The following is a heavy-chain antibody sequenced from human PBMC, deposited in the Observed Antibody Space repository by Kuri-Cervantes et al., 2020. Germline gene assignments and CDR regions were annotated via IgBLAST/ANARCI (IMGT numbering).Heavy chain of an antibody. CDR3: ARDQSFSSGCVDY. V-gene: IGHV3-33*01. CDR1: GFTFSNYG. D-gene: IGHD6-19*01. Sequence: GESLKISCAASGFTFSNYGMHWVRQAPGKGLEWVAVIWYDGSNKYYADSVKGRFIISRDNSKNTLYLQMNSLRAEDTAVYYCARDQSFSSGCVDYWGQGTLVTVSS. CDR2: IWYDGSNK. J-gene: IGHJ4*02.